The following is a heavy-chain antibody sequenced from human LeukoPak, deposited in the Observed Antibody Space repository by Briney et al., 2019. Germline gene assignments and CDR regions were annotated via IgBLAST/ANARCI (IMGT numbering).Heavy chain of an antibody. CDR1: GFTFSTYW. J-gene: IGHJ5*02. CDR3: HSSSGWFDP. Sequence: GGSLRLSCAASGFTFSTYWMHWVRQAPGEGLVWVSRMKDNENSISYAASVKGRFTISRDNARNTLYLQMSSLRAEDTAVYYCHSSSGWFDPWGQGTLVTVST. D-gene: IGHD6-19*01. V-gene: IGHV3-74*01. CDR2: MKDNENSI.